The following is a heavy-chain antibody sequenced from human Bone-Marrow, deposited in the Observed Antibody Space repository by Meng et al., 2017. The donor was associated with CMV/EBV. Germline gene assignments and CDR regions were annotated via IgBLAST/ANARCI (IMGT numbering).Heavy chain of an antibody. V-gene: IGHV3-30*03. D-gene: IGHD1-26*01. CDR3: ARDHTVGAIYFDP. CDR2: ISYDGSSK. CDR1: GFTFSSYW. J-gene: IGHJ5*02. Sequence: GESLKISCAASGFTFSSYWMHWVRQALGKGLEWVAVISYDGSSKYYADSAKGRFTISRDNSKNTLYLQMNSLRAEDTAVYYCARDHTVGAIYFDPWGQGTLVTVSS.